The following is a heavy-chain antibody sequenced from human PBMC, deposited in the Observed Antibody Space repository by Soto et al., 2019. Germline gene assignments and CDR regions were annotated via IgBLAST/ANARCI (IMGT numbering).Heavy chain of an antibody. CDR1: GYTFTSYC. CDR2: ISAYNGNT. Sequence: ASVKVPCKASGYTFTSYCISWVRQAPGQGLEWMGWISAYNGNTNYAQKLQGRVTMTTDTSTSTAYMELRSLRSDDTAVYYCARTKYSSSWYHPDYWGQGTLVTVS. D-gene: IGHD6-13*01. V-gene: IGHV1-18*01. CDR3: ARTKYSSSWYHPDY. J-gene: IGHJ4*02.